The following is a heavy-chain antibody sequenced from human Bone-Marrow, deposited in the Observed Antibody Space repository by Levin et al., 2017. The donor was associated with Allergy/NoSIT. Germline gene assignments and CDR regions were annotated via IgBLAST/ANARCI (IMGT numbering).Heavy chain of an antibody. V-gene: IGHV4-59*08. Sequence: TSETLSLTCTVSGGSISSYYWSWIRQPPGKGLEWIGYIYYSGSTNYNPSLKSRVTISVDTSKNQFSLKLSSVTAADTAVYYCARFNSGYSSSWYGVDAFDSWGQGTMVTVSS. CDR2: IYYSGST. CDR1: GGSISSYY. D-gene: IGHD6-13*01. J-gene: IGHJ3*02. CDR3: ARFNSGYSSSWYGVDAFDS.